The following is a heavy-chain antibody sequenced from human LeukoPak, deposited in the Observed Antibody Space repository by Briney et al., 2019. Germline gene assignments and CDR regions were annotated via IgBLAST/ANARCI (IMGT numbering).Heavy chain of an antibody. CDR1: GFTFSSYG. V-gene: IGHV3-48*01. CDR2: ISSSGTTI. CDR3: AREELLGAYYYYGMDV. D-gene: IGHD1-26*01. J-gene: IGHJ6*02. Sequence: GRSLRLSCAASGFTFSSYGMNWVRQAPGKGLEWISYISSSGTTIYYADSVQGRFIISRDNARNSLYLQMNSLRAEDTAVYYCAREELLGAYYYYGMDVWGQGTTVTISS.